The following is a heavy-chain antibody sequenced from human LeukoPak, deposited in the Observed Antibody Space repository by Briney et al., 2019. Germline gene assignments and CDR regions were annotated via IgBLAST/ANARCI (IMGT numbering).Heavy chain of an antibody. CDR3: ARSWGTFDY. D-gene: IGHD3-16*01. J-gene: IGHJ4*02. Sequence: GGSLRLSCAASGFIFSNYAMSWVRQAPGKGLEWVANIKQDGSEKYYVDSVKGRFTISRDNAKNSLYLQMNSLRAEDTAVYYCARSWGTFDYWGQGTLVTVSS. CDR2: IKQDGSEK. CDR1: GFIFSNYA. V-gene: IGHV3-7*01.